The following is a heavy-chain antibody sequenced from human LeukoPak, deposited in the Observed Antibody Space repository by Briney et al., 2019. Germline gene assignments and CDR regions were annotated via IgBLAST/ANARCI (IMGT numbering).Heavy chain of an antibody. CDR3: ASQRSSSSWYARWYNYYYYYMDV. V-gene: IGHV3-53*01. CDR2: IYSGGST. D-gene: IGHD6-13*01. Sequence: GGSLRLSCAASGFTVSSNYMSWVRQAPGKGLEWVSVIYSGGSTYYADSVKGRFTISRDNSKNTLYLQMNSLRAEDTAVYYCASQRSSSSWYARWYNYYYYYMDVWGKGTTVTVSS. CDR1: GFTVSSNY. J-gene: IGHJ6*03.